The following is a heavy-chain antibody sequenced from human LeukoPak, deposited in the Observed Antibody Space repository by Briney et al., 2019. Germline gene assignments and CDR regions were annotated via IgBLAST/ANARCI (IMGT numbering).Heavy chain of an antibody. D-gene: IGHD4-17*01. J-gene: IGHJ4*02. CDR2: ISGSGDNT. CDR1: GFTFSSHG. CDR3: AKGFNATVTDFDY. Sequence: GGTLRLSCAASGFTFSSHGMSWVRQAPGKGLEWVSTISGSGDNTYYADSVKGRFTISRDNSKNTLYLQMNSLRAEDTAVYYCAKGFNATVTDFDYWGQGTLVTVSS. V-gene: IGHV3-23*01.